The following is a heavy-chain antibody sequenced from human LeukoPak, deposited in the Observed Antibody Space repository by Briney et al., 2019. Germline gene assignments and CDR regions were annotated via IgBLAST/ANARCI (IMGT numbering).Heavy chain of an antibody. D-gene: IGHD3-22*01. CDR2: IIPILAIA. J-gene: IGHJ4*02. CDR1: GGTFNSYA. CDR3: ARDPGYYDVSGYYHYYFDY. V-gene: IGHV1-69*04. Sequence: SVKVSCKASGGTFNSYAISWVRQAPGQGFEWMGRIIPILAIANYTQKFQGRVTITADKSTSTAYMELSSLRSEDTAVYYCARDPGYYDVSGYYHYYFDYWGQGTLVTVSS.